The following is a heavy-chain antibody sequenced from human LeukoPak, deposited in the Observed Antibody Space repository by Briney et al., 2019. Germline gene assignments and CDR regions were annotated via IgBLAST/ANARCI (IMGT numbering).Heavy chain of an antibody. D-gene: IGHD1-7*01. Sequence: GGSLRLSCAASGFTFSSYAMSWVRQAPGKGLEWVANIKQDGSEKYYVDSVKGRFTISRDNAENSLYLQMNSLRAEDTAVYYCATSRTFDYWGQGTLVTVSS. V-gene: IGHV3-7*01. CDR1: GFTFSSYA. CDR2: IKQDGSEK. CDR3: ATSRTFDY. J-gene: IGHJ4*02.